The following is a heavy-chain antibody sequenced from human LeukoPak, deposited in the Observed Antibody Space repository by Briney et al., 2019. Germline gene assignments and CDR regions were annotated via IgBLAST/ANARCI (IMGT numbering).Heavy chain of an antibody. D-gene: IGHD3-22*01. CDR2: IYYSGST. CDR3: AREGPDYYDSSGCLDY. J-gene: IGHJ4*02. V-gene: IGHV4-39*07. CDR1: GGSISSSSYY. Sequence: SETLSLTCTVSGGSISSSSYYWGWIRQPPGKGLEWIGSIYYSGSTYYNPSLKSRVTISVDTSKNQFSLKLSSVTAADTAVYYCAREGPDYYDSSGCLDYWGQGTLVTVSS.